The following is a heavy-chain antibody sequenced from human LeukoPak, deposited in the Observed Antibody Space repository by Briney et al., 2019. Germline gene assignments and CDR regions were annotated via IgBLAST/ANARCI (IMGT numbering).Heavy chain of an antibody. CDR1: GYTFTGYY. CDR2: INPNSGGT. J-gene: IGHJ4*02. V-gene: IGHV1-2*02. D-gene: IGHD3-3*01. CDR3: ARGVYDFWSGYYTGEYFDY. Sequence: ASVKVSCKASGYTFTGYYMHWVRQAPGQGLEWMGWINPNSGGTNYAQKFQGRVTMTRDTSMSTAYMELSRLRSDDTAVYYCARGVYDFWSGYYTGEYFDYWGQGTLVTVSS.